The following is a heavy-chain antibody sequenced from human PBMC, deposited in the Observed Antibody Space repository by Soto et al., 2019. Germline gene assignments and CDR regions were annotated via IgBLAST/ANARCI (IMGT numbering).Heavy chain of an antibody. V-gene: IGHV4-4*02. J-gene: IGHJ6*02. CDR1: GDSVSSSSC. CDR2: IYHSGTF. D-gene: IGHD2-2*01. CDR3: VRSVPAATWQYSGMDV. Sequence: QVRLQESGPGLVEPSGTLSLTCAVSGDSVSSSSCWSWVRQAPGKGLEWIGEIYHSGTFSYNPSLASRGSVAVDKSRNQLSLNLKSVTAADTAVYYCVRSVPAATWQYSGMDVWGQGTTVTVSS.